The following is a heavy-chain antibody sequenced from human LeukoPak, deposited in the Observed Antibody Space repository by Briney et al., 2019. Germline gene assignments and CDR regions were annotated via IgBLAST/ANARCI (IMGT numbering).Heavy chain of an antibody. D-gene: IGHD3-10*01. CDR1: GFTVSSNY. V-gene: IGHV3-53*01. CDR2: IYSGGST. Sequence: GGSLRLSCAASGFTVSSNYMSWVRQAPGKGLEWVSVIYSGGSTYYADSVKGRFTISRDNSKNTLYLQMNSLRAEDTAVYYCARGLWFGELFPSPLDYWGQGTLVTVSS. J-gene: IGHJ4*02. CDR3: ARGLWFGELFPSPLDY.